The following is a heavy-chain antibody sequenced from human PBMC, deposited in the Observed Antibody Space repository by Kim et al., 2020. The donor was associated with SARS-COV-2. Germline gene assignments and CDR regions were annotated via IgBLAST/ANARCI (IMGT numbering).Heavy chain of an antibody. CDR1: GGSFSGYY. V-gene: IGHV4-34*01. J-gene: IGHJ3*02. D-gene: IGHD3-10*01. CDR3: ARGRYGSGSYYNPDAFDI. CDR2: INHSGST. Sequence: SETLSLTCAVYGGSFSGYYWSWIRQPPGKGLEWIGEINHSGSTNYNPSLKSRVTISVDTSKNQFSLKLSSVTAADTAVYYCARGRYGSGSYYNPDAFDIWGQGTMVTVSS.